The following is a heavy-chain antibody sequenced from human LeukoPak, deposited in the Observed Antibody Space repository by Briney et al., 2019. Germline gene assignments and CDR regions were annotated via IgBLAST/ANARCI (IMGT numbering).Heavy chain of an antibody. J-gene: IGHJ4*02. Sequence: GSLRLSCAASGFTFSSYGMHWVRQAPGKGLEWVAVIWYDGSNKYYADSVKGRFTISRDNSKNTLYLQMNSLRAEDTAVYYCARDGGSDHPFDYWGQGTLVTVSS. CDR2: IWYDGSNK. CDR1: GFTFSSYG. CDR3: ARDGGSDHPFDY. D-gene: IGHD3-10*01. V-gene: IGHV3-33*01.